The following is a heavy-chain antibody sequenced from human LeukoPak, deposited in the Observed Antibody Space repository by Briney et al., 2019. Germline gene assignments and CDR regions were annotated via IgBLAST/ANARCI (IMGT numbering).Heavy chain of an antibody. CDR2: ISGSGGST. J-gene: IGHJ6*03. CDR1: GFTFSSYG. Sequence: TGGSLRLSCAASGFTFSSYGMSWVRQAPGKGLEWVSAISGSGGSTYYADSVKGRFTISRDNSKNTLYLQMNSLRAEDTAVYYCAKSQSGCSSTSCFGYYYYYMDVWGKGTTVTISS. D-gene: IGHD2-2*01. CDR3: AKSQSGCSSTSCFGYYYYYMDV. V-gene: IGHV3-23*01.